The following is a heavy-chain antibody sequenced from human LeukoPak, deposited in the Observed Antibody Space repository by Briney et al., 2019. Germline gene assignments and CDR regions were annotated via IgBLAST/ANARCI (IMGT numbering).Heavy chain of an antibody. CDR1: GYTFTSYG. D-gene: IGHD3-22*01. CDR2: ISAYNGNT. J-gene: IGHJ5*02. Sequence: ASVKVSCKASGYTFTSYGISWVRQAPGQGLEWMGWISAYNGNTNYAQKLQGRVTMTTDTSTSTAYMELRSLRSDDTAVYYCARDRRYYDSSGYFRGDLSVWFDPWGQGTLVTVSS. V-gene: IGHV1-18*01. CDR3: ARDRRYYDSSGYFRGDLSVWFDP.